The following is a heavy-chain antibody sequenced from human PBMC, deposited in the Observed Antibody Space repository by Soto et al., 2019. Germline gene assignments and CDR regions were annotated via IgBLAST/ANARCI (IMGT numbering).Heavy chain of an antibody. CDR1: GFTFSSYG. Sequence: GGSLRLYCAASGFTFSSYGMHWVRQAPGKGLERVAVIWYDGSNKYYADSVKGRFTISRDNSKNTLYLQMNSLRAEDTAVYYCVRDRSDYIWGSYRSCWFDPWGQGTLVTVSS. CDR2: IWYDGSNK. CDR3: VRDRSDYIWGSYRSCWFDP. J-gene: IGHJ5*02. V-gene: IGHV3-33*01. D-gene: IGHD3-16*02.